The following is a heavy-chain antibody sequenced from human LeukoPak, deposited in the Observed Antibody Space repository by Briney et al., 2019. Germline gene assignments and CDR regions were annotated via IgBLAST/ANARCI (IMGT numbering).Heavy chain of an antibody. CDR2: IYYSGST. J-gene: IGHJ4*02. V-gene: IGHV4-59*01. CDR1: GGSISSYY. CDR3: ARGPVDTAMVPSFDY. D-gene: IGHD5-18*01. Sequence: TSETLSLTCTVSGGSISSYYWSWIRQPPGKGPEWIGYIYYSGSTNYNPSLKSRVTISVDTSKNQFSLKLSSVTAADTAVYYCARGPVDTAMVPSFDYWGQGTLVTVSS.